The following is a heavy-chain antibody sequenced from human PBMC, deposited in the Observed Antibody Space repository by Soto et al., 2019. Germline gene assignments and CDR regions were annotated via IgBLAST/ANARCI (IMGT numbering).Heavy chain of an antibody. J-gene: IGHJ5*02. CDR2: IDPTDSYT. CDR1: GYSFTTYW. V-gene: IGHV5-10-1*04. Sequence: GESLKISCQASGYSFTTYWISWVRQMPGKGLECMGRIDPTDSYTIYSPSFQGQVTFSADLSANSAYLQWTSLKTSDSAMYYCARFGGPGLAHNWFDAWGQGTLVTVSS. D-gene: IGHD3-16*01. CDR3: ARFGGPGLAHNWFDA.